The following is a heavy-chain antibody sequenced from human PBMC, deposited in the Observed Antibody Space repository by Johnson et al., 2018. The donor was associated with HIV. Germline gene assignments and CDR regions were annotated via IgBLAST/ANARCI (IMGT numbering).Heavy chain of an antibody. V-gene: IGHV3-7*04. CDR2: IKQDGSEK. CDR3: ARGSGSYNVGKGAFDI. Sequence: VQLLESGGGLVQPGGCLRLSCAASGFTFSSYWMSWVRQAPGKGLEWVANIKQDGSEKYYVDSVKGRFTISRDNAKNSLYLQMNSLRAGDTAVYYCARGSGSYNVGKGAFDIWGQGTMVTVSS. CDR1: GFTFSSYW. J-gene: IGHJ3*02. D-gene: IGHD1-26*01.